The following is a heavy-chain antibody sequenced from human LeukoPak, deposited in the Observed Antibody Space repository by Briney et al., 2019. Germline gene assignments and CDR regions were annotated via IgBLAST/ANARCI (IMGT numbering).Heavy chain of an antibody. CDR3: ARGVRWYYDFWSGYYSDAFDI. CDR2: IYTSGST. J-gene: IGHJ3*02. D-gene: IGHD3-3*01. CDR1: GGSISSGSYY. V-gene: IGHV4-61*02. Sequence: SQTLSLTCTVSGGSISSGSYYWSWIRQPAGTGLEWVGRIYTSGSTNYTPSLKSRVTISVDTSKNQFSLKLSSVTAADTAVYYCARGVRWYYDFWSGYYSDAFDIWGQGTMVTVSS.